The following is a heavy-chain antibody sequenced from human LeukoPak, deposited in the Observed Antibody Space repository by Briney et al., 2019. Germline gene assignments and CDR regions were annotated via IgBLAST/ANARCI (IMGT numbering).Heavy chain of an antibody. CDR3: ARDGGSYYDSSGYSYYFDY. V-gene: IGHV3-23*01. CDR1: GFTFRTSA. Sequence: GGSLRLSCAASGFTFRTSAFSWVRQSPGRGLEWVSTVGTDSYTYYADSVKGRFTISRDNSKNTLYLQMNSLRAEDTAVYYCARDGGSYYDSSGYSYYFDYRGQGTLVTVSS. D-gene: IGHD3-22*01. J-gene: IGHJ4*02. CDR2: VGTDSYT.